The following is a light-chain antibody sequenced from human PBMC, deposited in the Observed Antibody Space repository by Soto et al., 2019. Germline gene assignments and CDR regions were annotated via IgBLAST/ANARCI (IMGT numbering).Light chain of an antibody. V-gene: IGLV2-11*01. CDR1: SSDVGGYKF. CDR3: CSYVGSYV. J-gene: IGLJ1*01. CDR2: DVS. Sequence: QSVLTLPRSVSGSPGQSVTISCTGTSSDVGGYKFVSWYQQHSGKAPKLMIYDVSQRPSGVPDRFSGSTSGNTASLTISGLQAEDEAEYYCCSYVGSYVFGTGTKVTVL.